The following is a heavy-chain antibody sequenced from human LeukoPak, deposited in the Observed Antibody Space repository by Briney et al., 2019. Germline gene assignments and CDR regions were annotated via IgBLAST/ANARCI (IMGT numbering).Heavy chain of an antibody. CDR2: IYTSGST. J-gene: IGHJ6*03. CDR1: GGSISSYY. V-gene: IGHV4-4*07. Sequence: SETLSLTCTDSGGSISSYYWSWIRQPAGKGLEWIGRIYTSGSTNYNPSLKSRVTMSVDTSKNQFSLKLSSVTAADTAVYYCARDVADYDILTGTPPVYYYYMDVWGKGTTVTVSS. CDR3: ARDVADYDILTGTPPVYYYYMDV. D-gene: IGHD3-9*01.